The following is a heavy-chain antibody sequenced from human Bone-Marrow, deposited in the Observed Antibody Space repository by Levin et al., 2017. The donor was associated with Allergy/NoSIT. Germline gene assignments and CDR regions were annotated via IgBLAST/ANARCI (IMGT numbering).Heavy chain of an antibody. CDR1: GFTFSSYG. V-gene: IGHV3-33*01. CDR2: IWYDGSNK. Sequence: GGSLRLSCAASGFTFSSYGMHWVRQAPGKGLEWVAVIWYDGSNKYYADSVKGRFTISRDNSKNTLYLQMNSLRAEDTAVYYCARDSAVGYCTGGVCYTRMMGKDYFDYWGQGTLVTVSS. D-gene: IGHD2-8*02. CDR3: ARDSAVGYCTGGVCYTRMMGKDYFDY. J-gene: IGHJ4*02.